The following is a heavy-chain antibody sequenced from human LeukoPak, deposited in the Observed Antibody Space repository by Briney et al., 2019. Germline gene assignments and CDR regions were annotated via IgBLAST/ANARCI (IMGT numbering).Heavy chain of an antibody. CDR2: INHSGST. J-gene: IGHJ4*02. V-gene: IGHV4-34*01. CDR3: ARGPVNHYYDSSAYYYYFDY. CDR1: GGSFSGYY. D-gene: IGHD3-22*01. Sequence: SETLSLTRAVYGGSFSGYYWSWIRQPPGKGLEWIGEINHSGSTNYNPSLKSRVTISVDTSKNQFSLKLNSVTAADTAVYYCARGPVNHYYDSSAYYYYFDYWGQGTLVTVSS.